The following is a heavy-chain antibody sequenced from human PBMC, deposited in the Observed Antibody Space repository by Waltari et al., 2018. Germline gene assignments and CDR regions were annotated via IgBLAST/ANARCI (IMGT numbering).Heavy chain of an antibody. CDR1: GFTFSSYG. Sequence: QVQLVESGGGVVQPGGSLRLSCAASGFTFSSYGVHWVRQAPGKGLEWVAFIRYDGSNKYYADSVKGRFTISRDNSKNTLYLQMNSLRAEDTAVYYCANADTGYSSGWYYAFDIWGQGTMVTVSS. CDR3: ANADTGYSSGWYYAFDI. J-gene: IGHJ3*02. D-gene: IGHD6-19*01. V-gene: IGHV3-30*02. CDR2: IRYDGSNK.